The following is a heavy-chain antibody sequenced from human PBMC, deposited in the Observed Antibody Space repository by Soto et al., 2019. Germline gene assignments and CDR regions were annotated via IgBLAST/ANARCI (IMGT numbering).Heavy chain of an antibody. Sequence: QLQLQESGPGLVKPSETLSLTCTVSGGSISSSSYYWGWIRQPPGKGLEWIGSIYYSGSTYYNPSLKSRVTISVDTSKNQFSLKLSSVTAADTAVYYCAREGYDSSGYYGGVDYWGQGTLVTVSS. CDR2: IYYSGST. CDR1: GGSISSSSYY. J-gene: IGHJ4*02. V-gene: IGHV4-39*02. D-gene: IGHD3-22*01. CDR3: AREGYDSSGYYGGVDY.